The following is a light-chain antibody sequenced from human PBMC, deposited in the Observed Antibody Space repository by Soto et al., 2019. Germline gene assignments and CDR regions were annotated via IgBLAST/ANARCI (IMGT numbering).Light chain of an antibody. J-gene: IGKJ3*01. CDR3: QQYGDSPLT. CDR1: QIISSY. CDR2: AST. V-gene: IGKV1-39*01. Sequence: DIQMTQSPSALSASVGDRVTITCRASQIISSYLNWYQKTEGRAPKLLIYASTNLQRGVPSRFSGRGAGTDFTLTISGLQPEDFAIYYCQQYGDSPLTFGPGTRVD.